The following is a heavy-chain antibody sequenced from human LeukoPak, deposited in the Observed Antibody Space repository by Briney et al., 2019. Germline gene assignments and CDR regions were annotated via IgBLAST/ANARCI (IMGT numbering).Heavy chain of an antibody. CDR2: IRYDGSNK. V-gene: IGHV3-30*02. D-gene: IGHD3-16*02. J-gene: IGHJ4*02. CDR1: GFTFSSYG. CDR3: ANRRYDYVWGSYRPYYFDY. Sequence: GGSLRLSCAASGFTFSSYGMHWVRQAPGKGLEWVAFIRYDGSNKYYADSVEGRFTISRDNSKNTLYLQMNSLRAEDTAVYYCANRRYDYVWGSYRPYYFDYWGQGTLVTVSS.